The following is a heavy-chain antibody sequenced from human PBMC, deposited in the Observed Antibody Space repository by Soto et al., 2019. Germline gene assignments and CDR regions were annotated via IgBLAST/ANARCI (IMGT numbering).Heavy chain of an antibody. CDR2: IYYSGST. Sequence: QVQLQESGPGLVKPSQTLSLTCTVSGGSISSYDYYRSWIRQPPGKGLECIGYIYYSGSTYYNPSVNSRVTISVDTSKNQFSLKLSSVSAADTAVYYCARNLRRGRPFDYWGQGTLVTVSS. J-gene: IGHJ4*02. CDR1: GGSISSYDYY. D-gene: IGHD3-10*01. V-gene: IGHV4-30-4*01. CDR3: ARNLRRGRPFDY.